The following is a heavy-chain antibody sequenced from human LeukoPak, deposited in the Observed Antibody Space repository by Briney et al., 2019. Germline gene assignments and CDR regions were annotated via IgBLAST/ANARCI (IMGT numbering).Heavy chain of an antibody. D-gene: IGHD6-13*01. J-gene: IGHJ5*02. V-gene: IGHV1-24*01. CDR2: FDPEDGET. CDR3: ATEVLRGWAAAAGTFSGGWFDP. CDR1: GYTLTELS. Sequence: GASVKVSCKVSGYTLTELSMHWVRQAPGKGLEWMGGFDPEDGETIYAQKFQGRVTMTEDTSTDTAYMEQSSLRSEDTPVYYCATEVLRGWAAAAGTFSGGWFDPWGQGTLVTVSS.